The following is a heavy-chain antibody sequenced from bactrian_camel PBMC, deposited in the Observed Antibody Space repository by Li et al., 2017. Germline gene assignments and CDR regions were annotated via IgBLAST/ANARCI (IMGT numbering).Heavy chain of an antibody. CDR2: IDSDGTTT. D-gene: IGHD2*01. CDR1: GFTFSKDS. J-gene: IGHJ4*01. CDR3: AKPGGGTYFWEIHF. Sequence: HVQLVESGGGLVRPGGSLRLSCATSGFTFSKDSINWVRQAPGKGLEWVAAIDSDGTTTYYTDSVKGRFTISRDNAKSTLYLRLNSLKTEDTTMYYCAKPGGGTYFWEIHFWGQGTQVTVSS. V-gene: IGHV3S6*01.